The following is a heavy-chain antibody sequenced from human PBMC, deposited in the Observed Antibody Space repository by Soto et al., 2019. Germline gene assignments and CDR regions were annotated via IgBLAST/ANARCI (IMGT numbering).Heavy chain of an antibody. J-gene: IGHJ4*02. V-gene: IGHV4-34*01. CDR2: INHSGST. CDR3: ARGVYSEQFDY. D-gene: IGHD4-4*01. CDR1: GGSFSGYY. Sequence: SETLSLTCAVYGGSFSGYYWSWIRQPPGKGLEWIGEINHSGSTNYNPSLKSRVTISVDTSKNQFSLKLSSVTAADTAVYYCARGVYSEQFDYWGQGTLVTVSS.